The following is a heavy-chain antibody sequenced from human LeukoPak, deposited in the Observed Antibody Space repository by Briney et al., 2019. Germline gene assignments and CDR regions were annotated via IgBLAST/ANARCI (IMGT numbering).Heavy chain of an antibody. D-gene: IGHD4-17*01. Sequence: GSLRLSCAASGFTFSSYSMNWVRQAPGKGLEWVGGLDDSGNTYYNPSLKSRLTMSVDTSKNHFSLNLKSVAAADTSVYYCARRLRIGATEWFDPWGQGIMVTVSS. CDR1: GFTFSSYSMN. V-gene: IGHV4-59*04. CDR2: LDDSGNT. J-gene: IGHJ5*02. CDR3: ARRLRIGATEWFDP.